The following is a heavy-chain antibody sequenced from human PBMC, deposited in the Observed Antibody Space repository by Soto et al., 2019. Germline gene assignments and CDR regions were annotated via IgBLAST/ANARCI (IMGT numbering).Heavy chain of an antibody. CDR2: ISPGGDNI. CDR3: VTETQWYFDH. CDR1: GFSFSLRS. V-gene: IGHV3-11*01. J-gene: IGHJ4*02. Sequence: QVQLVESGGGLVNPGGSLRLSCAASGFSFSLRSMSWIRQAPGRGLERVSYISPGGDNIHYADFVKGRFTISRDNPKDSLNMQMNILRVEDTAVYYCVTETQWYFDHWGQGTLVTYSS. D-gene: IGHD2-8*01.